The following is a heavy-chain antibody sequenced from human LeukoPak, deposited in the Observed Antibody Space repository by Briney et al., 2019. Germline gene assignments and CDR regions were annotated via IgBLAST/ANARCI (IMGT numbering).Heavy chain of an antibody. V-gene: IGHV1-24*01. J-gene: IGHJ4*02. CDR3: AALYSSSWYYFDY. CDR1: GYTLTELS. CDR2: FDPEDGET. Sequence: SVKVSCKVSGYTLTELSMHWVRQAPGKGLEWMGGFDPEDGETIYAQKFQGRVTMTEDTSTDTAYMELSSLRSEDTAVYYCAALYSSSWYYFDYWGQGTLVTVSS. D-gene: IGHD6-13*01.